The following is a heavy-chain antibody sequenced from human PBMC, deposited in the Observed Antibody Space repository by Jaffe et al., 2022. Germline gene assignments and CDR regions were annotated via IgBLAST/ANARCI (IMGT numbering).Heavy chain of an antibody. Sequence: QMQLHESGPGLVKPSETLSLKCTVSGGSVASYSWSWIRQPPGKGLEWIGYIDYSGNTNYNPPFNSRVTMSADTSKNHLSLTLRSMTAADTAVYYCARDRPKWEGDACDIWGQGTMVIVSS. CDR2: IDYSGNT. V-gene: IGHV4-59*02. CDR1: GGSVASYS. D-gene: IGHD1-26*01. J-gene: IGHJ3*02. CDR3: ARDRPKWEGDACDI.